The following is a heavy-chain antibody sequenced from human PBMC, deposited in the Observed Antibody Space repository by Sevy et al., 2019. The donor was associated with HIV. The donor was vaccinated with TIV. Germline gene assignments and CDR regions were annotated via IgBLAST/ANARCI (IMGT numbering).Heavy chain of an antibody. CDR2: IWYDGSNK. Sequence: GGSLRLSCAASGFTFSNYGMHWVRQAPGKGLEWVALIWYDGSNKYYRDSVQGRLTISRDNSKNTLFLQMNSLRAEDTAVYYCARGRDYGNLDSWGQGTLVTVSS. CDR3: ARGRDYGNLDS. J-gene: IGHJ4*02. D-gene: IGHD4-17*01. V-gene: IGHV3-33*01. CDR1: GFTFSNYG.